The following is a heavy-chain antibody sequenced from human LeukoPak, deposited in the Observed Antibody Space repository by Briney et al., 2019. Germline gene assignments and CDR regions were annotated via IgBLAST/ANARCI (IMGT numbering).Heavy chain of an antibody. Sequence: PGGSLILSCAASGFTFSSYAMSWVRQAPGKGLEWVSFISSSSSNIYYADSVQGRFTISRDNAKNSLYLQMNSLRDEDTAVYYCARDQDIELEWLRLFDYWGQGTLVTVSS. CDR3: ARDQDIELEWLRLFDY. J-gene: IGHJ4*02. CDR1: GFTFSSYA. D-gene: IGHD5-12*01. V-gene: IGHV3-48*02. CDR2: ISSSSSNI.